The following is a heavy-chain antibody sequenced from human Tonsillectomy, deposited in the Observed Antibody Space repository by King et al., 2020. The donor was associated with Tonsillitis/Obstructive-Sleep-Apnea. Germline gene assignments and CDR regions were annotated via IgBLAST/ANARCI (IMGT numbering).Heavy chain of an antibody. V-gene: IGHV1-69*01. J-gene: IGHJ6*03. CDR1: GGTFSSYA. D-gene: IGHD2-21*01. CDR3: ARDQCGGDCSPLYYYHYMDV. CDR2: IIPIFGTA. Sequence: QLVQSGAEVKKPGSSVKVSCKASGGTFSSYAISWVRQAPGQGLEWMGGIIPIFGTANYAQKFYGRVTITADESTSTAYMELSSLRSEDTAVYYCARDQCGGDCSPLYYYHYMDVWGKGTTVTVSS.